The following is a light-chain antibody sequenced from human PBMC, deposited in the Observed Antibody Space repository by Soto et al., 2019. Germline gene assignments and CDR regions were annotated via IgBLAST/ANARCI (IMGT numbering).Light chain of an antibody. CDR2: GAS. Sequence: EIVLTQSPGTLSLSPGQRATLSCRASQIVSTNYLAWYQQKPGQAPRLLIYGASSRATGIPDRFSGSGSGSDFTLTISGLESEDFAVYYCQLYGNSPMYTFGQGTKPEIK. CDR3: QLYGNSPMYT. J-gene: IGKJ2*01. CDR1: QIVSTNY. V-gene: IGKV3-20*01.